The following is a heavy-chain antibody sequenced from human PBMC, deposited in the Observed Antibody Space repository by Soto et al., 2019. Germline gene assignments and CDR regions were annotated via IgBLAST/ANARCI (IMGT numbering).Heavy chain of an antibody. V-gene: IGHV1-18*01. J-gene: IGHJ4*02. CDR2: ISAYNGNT. CDR3: ARYCSGGSCYLAIDY. Sequence: GASVKVSCKASGYTFTSYGISWVRQAPGQGLEWMGWISAYNGNTNYAQKLQGRVTMTTDTSTSTAYMELRSLRSDDTAVYYCARYCSGGSCYLAIDYWAQGTLVTVSS. D-gene: IGHD2-15*01. CDR1: GYTFTSYG.